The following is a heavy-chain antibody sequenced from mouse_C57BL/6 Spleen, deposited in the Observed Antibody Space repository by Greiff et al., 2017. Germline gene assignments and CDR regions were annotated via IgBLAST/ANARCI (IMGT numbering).Heavy chain of an antibody. D-gene: IGHD3-3*01. CDR2: IYPGDGDT. CDR1: GYAFSSYW. J-gene: IGHJ1*03. V-gene: IGHV1-80*01. CDR3: ARQGPFWYFDV. Sequence: QVQLQQSGAELVKPGASVKISCKASGYAFSSYWMNWVKQRPGKGLEWIGQIYPGDGDTNYNGKFKGKATLTADKSSSTAYMRLSSLTSEDSAVYFCARQGPFWYFDVWGTGTTVTVSS.